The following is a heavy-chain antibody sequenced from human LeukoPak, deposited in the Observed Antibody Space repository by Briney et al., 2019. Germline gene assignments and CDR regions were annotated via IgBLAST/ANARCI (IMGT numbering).Heavy chain of an antibody. D-gene: IGHD2-2*03. CDR3: AREGDGYCSSTSCPAV. V-gene: IGHV4-59*01. CDR1: GGSINNYY. J-gene: IGHJ4*02. CDR2: IYYRGSS. Sequence: ASETLSLTCTVSGGSINNYYWSCIRQSPGKGLEWTGYIYYRGSSTYNPSLKGRVTISVDTSKNQFSLKLSSVTAADTAVYYCAREGDGYCSSTSCPAVWGQGTLVTVSS.